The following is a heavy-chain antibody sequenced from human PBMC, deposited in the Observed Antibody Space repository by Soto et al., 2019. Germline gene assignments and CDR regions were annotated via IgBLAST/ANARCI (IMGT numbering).Heavy chain of an antibody. CDR3: AKDTGRIAARPGSAFDI. D-gene: IGHD6-6*01. CDR1: GFTFDDYA. Sequence: GGSLRLSCAASGFTFDDYAMHWVRQAPGKGLEWVSGISWNSGSIGYADSVKGRFTISRDNAKNSLYLQMNSLRAEDTALYYCAKDTGRIAARPGSAFDIWGQGTMVAVSS. CDR2: ISWNSGSI. V-gene: IGHV3-9*01. J-gene: IGHJ3*02.